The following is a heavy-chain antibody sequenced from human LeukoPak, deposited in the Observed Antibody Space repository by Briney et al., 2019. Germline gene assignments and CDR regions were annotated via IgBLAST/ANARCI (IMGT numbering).Heavy chain of an antibody. J-gene: IGHJ4*02. D-gene: IGHD3-22*01. V-gene: IGHV3-23*01. CDR1: GFTFSSYA. CDR2: ISGSGGST. Sequence: GGSLRLSCAASGFTFSSYAMSWVRQAPGKGLEWVSAISGSGGSTYYADSVKGRFTISRDNSKNTLYLQMNSPRAEDTAVYYCAKAPYYDSSGLYYFDYWGQGTLVTVSS. CDR3: AKAPYYDSSGLYYFDY.